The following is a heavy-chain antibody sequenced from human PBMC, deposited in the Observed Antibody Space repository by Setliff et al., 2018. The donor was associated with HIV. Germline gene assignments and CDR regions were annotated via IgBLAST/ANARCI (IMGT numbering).Heavy chain of an antibody. D-gene: IGHD3-22*01. V-gene: IGHV1-2*02. CDR1: GYTLTGFY. J-gene: IGHJ3*02. CDR3: AGVPGRYDSSGYAFDI. Sequence: ASVKVSCKASGYTLTGFYIHWVRQAPGQGLEWMGWITPNSGGTNYAQKFQGRVTMTRDTSISTAYMELSRLRSDDTAVYYCAGVPGRYDSSGYAFDIWGQGTMVTVSS. CDR2: ITPNSGGT.